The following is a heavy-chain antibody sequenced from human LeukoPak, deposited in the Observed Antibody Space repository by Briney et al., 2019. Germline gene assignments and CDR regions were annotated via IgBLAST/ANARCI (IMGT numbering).Heavy chain of an antibody. CDR1: GVMFPSYW. J-gene: IGHJ4*02. CDR3: ARRHHFGFLDS. V-gene: IGHV3-7*04. D-gene: IGHD3-10*01. CDR2: IKQEGSEK. Sequence: GGSLRLSCAASGVMFPSYWMTWVRQAPGKGLWWVANIKQEGSEKYSVDSSKGRFTISRGNAKNSVYLQMNSLRAEDTAVYYCARRHHFGFLDSWGQGTLVTVSS.